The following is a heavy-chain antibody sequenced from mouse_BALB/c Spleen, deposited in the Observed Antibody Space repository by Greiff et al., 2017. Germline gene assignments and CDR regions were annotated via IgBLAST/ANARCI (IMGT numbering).Heavy chain of an antibody. CDR3: AREVVATDYFDY. CDR2: IWAGGST. J-gene: IGHJ2*01. CDR1: GFSLTSYG. D-gene: IGHD1-1*01. V-gene: IGHV2-9*02. Sequence: VKLVESGPGLVAPSQSLSITCTVSGFSLTSYGVHWVRQPPGKGLEWLGVIWAGGSTNYNSALMSRLSISKDNSKSQVFLKMNSLQTDDTAMYYCAREVVATDYFDYWGQGTTLTVSS.